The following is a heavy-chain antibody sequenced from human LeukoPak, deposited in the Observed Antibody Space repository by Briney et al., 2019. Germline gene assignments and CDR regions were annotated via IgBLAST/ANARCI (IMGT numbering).Heavy chain of an antibody. V-gene: IGHV1-69*05. D-gene: IGHD3-16*01. J-gene: IGHJ3*02. CDR3: ARDLGEGRLNAFDI. CDR2: IIPIFGTA. Sequence: GASVKVSCKASGGTFSSYAISWVRQAPGQGLEWMGGIIPIFGTANYAQKLQGRVTITTDESTSTAYMELSSLRSEDTAVYYCARDLGEGRLNAFDIWGQGTMVTVSS. CDR1: GGTFSSYA.